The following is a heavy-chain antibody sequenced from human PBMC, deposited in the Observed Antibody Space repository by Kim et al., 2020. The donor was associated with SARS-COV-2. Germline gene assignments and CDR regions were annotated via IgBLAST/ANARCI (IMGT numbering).Heavy chain of an antibody. V-gene: IGHV3-23*01. D-gene: IGHD2-15*01. Sequence: GGSLRLSCAAYGFTFSTYSVSWVRQAPGKGLEWVSTITSSGGSTHYADPVKGRFIISRDNTKNTLYLQMNSLRADDTAVYYCTKGVLSGGVAYFDNWDPG. CDR2: ITSSGGST. J-gene: IGHJ4*02. CDR3: TKGVLSGGVAYFDN. CDR1: GFTFSTYS.